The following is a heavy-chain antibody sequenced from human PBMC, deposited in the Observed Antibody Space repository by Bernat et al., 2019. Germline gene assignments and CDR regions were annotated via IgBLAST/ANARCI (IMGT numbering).Heavy chain of an antibody. J-gene: IGHJ4*02. D-gene: IGHD3-10*01. Sequence: VQLVESGGGLVKPGGSLRLSCAASGFTFSDYYMSWVRQAPGKGLEWVSAISGSGGSTYYADSVKGRFTISRDNSKNTLYLQMNSLRAEDTAVYYCAKAYYYGSGSPSGYWGQGTLVTVSS. CDR2: ISGSGGST. CDR3: AKAYYYGSGSPSGY. CDR1: GFTFSDYY. V-gene: IGHV3-23*04.